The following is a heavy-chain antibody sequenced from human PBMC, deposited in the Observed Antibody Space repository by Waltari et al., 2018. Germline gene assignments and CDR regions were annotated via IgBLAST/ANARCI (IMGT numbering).Heavy chain of an antibody. D-gene: IGHD6-19*01. V-gene: IGHV3-30*01. CDR3: AKEQWLEYYFDH. CDR2: IAYEGSNK. CDR1: GFTFSSYA. Sequence: QVQLVESGGGVVQPGRSLRLSCAASGFTFSSYAMHWVRQAPGKGLEWVAVIAYEGSNKYYADSVKGRVTISRDNSKNTLYLQMNSLRAEDTAVYYCAKEQWLEYYFDHWGQGTLVIVSS. J-gene: IGHJ4*02.